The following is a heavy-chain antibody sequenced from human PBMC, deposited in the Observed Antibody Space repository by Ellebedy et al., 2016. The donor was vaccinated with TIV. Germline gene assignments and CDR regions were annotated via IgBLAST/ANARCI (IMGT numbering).Heavy chain of an antibody. CDR1: GGSISSSSYY. Sequence: SETLSLTCTVSGGSISSSSYYWGWIRQPPGKGLEWIGSIYYSGSTYYNPSLKSRVTISVDTSKNQFSLKLSSVTAADTAVYYCAGGITMIIEAFDIWGQGTMVTVSS. CDR2: IYYSGST. CDR3: AGGITMIIEAFDI. J-gene: IGHJ3*02. D-gene: IGHD3-22*01. V-gene: IGHV4-39*07.